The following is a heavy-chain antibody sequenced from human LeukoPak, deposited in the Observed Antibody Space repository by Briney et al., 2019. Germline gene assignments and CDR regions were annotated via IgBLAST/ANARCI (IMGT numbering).Heavy chain of an antibody. V-gene: IGHV1-2*02. Sequence: ASVKVSCKASGYSFADYYMHWVRQAPGQGLEWMGWIKPNSGDTRSAQKFQGRVIMTRDTSTGTAYMELSSLRYDDTAVYYCATNILVRDIINWFDPWGQGTLVTVSS. CDR1: GYSFADYY. J-gene: IGHJ5*02. CDR3: ATNILVRDIINWFDP. CDR2: IKPNSGDT. D-gene: IGHD3-10*01.